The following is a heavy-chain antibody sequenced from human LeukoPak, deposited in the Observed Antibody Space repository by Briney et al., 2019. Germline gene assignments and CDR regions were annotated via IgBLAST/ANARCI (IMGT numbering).Heavy chain of an antibody. D-gene: IGHD3-10*01. J-gene: IGHJ3*02. Sequence: GGSLRLSCAASGFTFSSYWMSWVRQAPGKGLEWVANIKQDGSEKYYVDSVKGRFTISRDNSKNTLYLQMNSLRAEDTAVYYCANPLGVLWFGEPYAFDIWGQGTMVTVSS. V-gene: IGHV3-7*03. CDR1: GFTFSSYW. CDR2: IKQDGSEK. CDR3: ANPLGVLWFGEPYAFDI.